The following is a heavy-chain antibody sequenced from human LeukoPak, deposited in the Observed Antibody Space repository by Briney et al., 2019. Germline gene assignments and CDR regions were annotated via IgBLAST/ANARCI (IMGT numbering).Heavy chain of an antibody. CDR2: ISAHNGST. Sequence: ASVKVSCKASGFTFTSYAISWVRQAPGQGLEWMGWISAHNGSTNYAQGLQGRVTMTADTSTSTAYMALRTLRSDDTAVYYCATVGGSGNYYNPYEMDYWGQGTLLTVSS. CDR1: GFTFTSYA. CDR3: ATVGGSGNYYNPYEMDY. V-gene: IGHV1-18*01. D-gene: IGHD3-10*01. J-gene: IGHJ4*02.